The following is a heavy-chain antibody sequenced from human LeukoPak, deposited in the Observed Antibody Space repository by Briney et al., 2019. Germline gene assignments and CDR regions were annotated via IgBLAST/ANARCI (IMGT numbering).Heavy chain of an antibody. CDR2: IKPDRGEK. Sequence: GGSLRLSCAASGFIFNTYWMTWVRQTPGKGLEWVANIKPDRGEKEYVDSVKGRFTISRDNAKNSLYLQMNSLRAEDTALYYCAKQGPVTTYLGLPDYWGPGTLVTVSS. D-gene: IGHD4-17*01. CDR1: GFIFNTYW. J-gene: IGHJ4*02. V-gene: IGHV3-7*03. CDR3: AKQGPVTTYLGLPDY.